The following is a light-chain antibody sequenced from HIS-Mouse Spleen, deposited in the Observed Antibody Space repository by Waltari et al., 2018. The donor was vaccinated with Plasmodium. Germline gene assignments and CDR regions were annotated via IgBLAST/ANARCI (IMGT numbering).Light chain of an antibody. CDR2: WAS. CDR1: QSVLSSSNNKNY. CDR3: QQYYSTPWT. Sequence: DIVMTQSPDSLAVSLGERATINCKSSQSVLSSSNNKNYLAWYHQKPGQPPKLLIYWASTRESGVPDRFSGSGSGTDFTLTISSLQAEDVAVYYCQQYYSTPWTFGQGTKVEIK. V-gene: IGKV4-1*01. J-gene: IGKJ1*01.